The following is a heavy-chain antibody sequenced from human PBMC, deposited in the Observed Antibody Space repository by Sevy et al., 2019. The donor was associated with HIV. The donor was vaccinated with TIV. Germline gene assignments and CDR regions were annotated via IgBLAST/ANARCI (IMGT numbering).Heavy chain of an antibody. V-gene: IGHV3-33*06. J-gene: IGHJ5*02. CDR2: IWYDGSYE. CDR1: GFTFSNYG. D-gene: IGHD3-3*01. CDR3: AKTFAIFGVLMSPDFDP. Sequence: GGSLRLSCVASGFTFSNYGMHWVRQAPGKGLEWVAVIWYDGSYEYYADSVKGRFTISRDNAKSTLYLQMNRLRAEDTAVYYCAKTFAIFGVLMSPDFDPWGQGTLVTVSS.